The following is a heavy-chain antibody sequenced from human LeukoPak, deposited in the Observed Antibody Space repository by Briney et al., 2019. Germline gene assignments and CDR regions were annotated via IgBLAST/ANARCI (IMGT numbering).Heavy chain of an antibody. CDR3: AKAGDSSSSPLFLD. CDR1: GFTFSRYG. V-gene: IGHV3-23*01. J-gene: IGHJ4*02. Sequence: AGGSLRLSCAASGFTFSRYGMSWVRQAPGKGLEWVPPISGGGGDTYYADSAKGRFTISRDNSKNTLYLQMNSLRAEDTAVYYCAKAGDSSSSPLFLDWGQGTLVTVSS. D-gene: IGHD6-6*01. CDR2: ISGGGGDT.